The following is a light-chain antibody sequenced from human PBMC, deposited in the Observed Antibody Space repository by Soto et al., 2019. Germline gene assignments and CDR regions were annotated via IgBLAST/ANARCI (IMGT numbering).Light chain of an antibody. CDR2: AAS. CDR3: QQSHSTPRT. J-gene: IGKJ1*01. V-gene: IGKV1-39*01. CDR1: QSISSY. Sequence: DIQMTQSPSSLSASVGDRVTITCRASQSISSYLNWYQQKPGKAPKLLIYAASSLQSGAPSRFSGSGSRRDFTLTISSLQPEDSATYYCQQSHSTPRTFGQGTKVDIK.